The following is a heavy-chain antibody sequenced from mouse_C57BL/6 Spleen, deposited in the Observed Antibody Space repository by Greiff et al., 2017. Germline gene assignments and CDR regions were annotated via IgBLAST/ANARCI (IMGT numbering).Heavy chain of an antibody. J-gene: IGHJ2*01. CDR2: IDPSDSYT. CDR1: GYTFTSYW. D-gene: IGHD1-1*01. Sequence: QVQLKQPGAELVMPGASVKLSCKASGYTFTSYWMHWVKQRPGQGLEWIGEIDPSDSYTNYNQKFKGKSTLTVDKSSSTAYMQLSSLTSEDSAVYYCARRITTVPYYFDYWGQGTTLTVSS. V-gene: IGHV1-69*01. CDR3: ARRITTVPYYFDY.